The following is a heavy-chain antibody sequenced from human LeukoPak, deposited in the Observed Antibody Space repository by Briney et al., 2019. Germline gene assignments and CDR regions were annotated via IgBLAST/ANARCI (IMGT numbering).Heavy chain of an antibody. CDR1: GGSISSYY. CDR2: IYYSGSA. CDR3: AKTGAPMGGY. Sequence: SETLSLTCTVSGGSISSYYWSWIQQPPGKGLEWIGYIYYSGSANYNPSLKSRVTISLDTSKNQFSLRLTSVTAADTAVYYCAKTGAPMGGYWGQGTLVTVSS. J-gene: IGHJ4*02. D-gene: IGHD3-16*01. V-gene: IGHV4-59*01.